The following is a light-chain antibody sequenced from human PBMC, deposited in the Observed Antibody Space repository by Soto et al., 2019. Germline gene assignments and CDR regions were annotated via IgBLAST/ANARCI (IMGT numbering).Light chain of an antibody. CDR1: QSISSW. CDR3: QQYNSYSHT. V-gene: IGKV1-5*03. Sequence: DTQMTQSPSTLSASVGDRVTITCRASQSISSWLAWYQQKPGKAPKRLIYKASSLESGVPSRFSGSGSGTEFTLTISSLQPDDFATYYCQQYNSYSHTFGQGTKLEIK. J-gene: IGKJ2*01. CDR2: KAS.